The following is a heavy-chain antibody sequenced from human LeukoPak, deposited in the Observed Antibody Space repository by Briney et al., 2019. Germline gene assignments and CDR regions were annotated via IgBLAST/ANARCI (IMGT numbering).Heavy chain of an antibody. CDR3: ASSPGYCSSISCYSYFDY. Sequence: SETLSLTCTVSGGSISTYFWSWIRQPPGKGLEWIGYIYYSGSTNYNPSLKSRVTISLDTSKNQFSLKLSSVTAADTAVYYCASSPGYCSSISCYSYFDYWGQGTLVTVSS. J-gene: IGHJ4*02. V-gene: IGHV4-59*01. CDR1: GGSISTYF. CDR2: IYYSGST. D-gene: IGHD2-2*02.